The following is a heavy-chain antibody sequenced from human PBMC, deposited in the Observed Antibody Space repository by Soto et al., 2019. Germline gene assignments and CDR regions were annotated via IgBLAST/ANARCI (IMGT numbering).Heavy chain of an antibody. Sequence: QVQLVESGGGVVQPGRSLRLSCAASGFTFSSYGMHWVRQAPGKGLEWVAVISYDGSNKYYADSVKGRFTISRDNSKNTLYLQMNSLRAEDTAVYYCAKGAVPQGGMDVWGQGTTVTVSS. J-gene: IGHJ6*02. CDR1: GFTFSSYG. V-gene: IGHV3-30*18. CDR2: ISYDGSNK. CDR3: AKGAVPQGGMDV. D-gene: IGHD3-10*01.